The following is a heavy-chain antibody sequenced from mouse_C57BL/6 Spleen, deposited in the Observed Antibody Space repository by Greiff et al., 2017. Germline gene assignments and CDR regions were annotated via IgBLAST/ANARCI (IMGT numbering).Heavy chain of an antibody. CDR2: IYPGGGYT. V-gene: IGHV1-63*01. CDR3: ARYDYDVYAMDY. J-gene: IGHJ4*01. D-gene: IGHD2-4*01. CDR1: GYTFTNYW. Sequence: VMLVESGAELVRPGTSVKMSCKASGYTFTNYWIGWAKQRPGHGLEWIGDIYPGGGYTNYNEKFKGKATLTADKSSSTAYMQFSSMTSEDSAINYVARYDYDVYAMDYWGQGTSVTVSS.